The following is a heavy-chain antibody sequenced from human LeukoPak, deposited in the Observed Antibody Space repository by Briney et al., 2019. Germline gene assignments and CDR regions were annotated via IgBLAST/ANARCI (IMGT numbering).Heavy chain of an antibody. J-gene: IGHJ4*02. CDR3: ASESTYRYNY. CDR1: GGSISSGGYY. V-gene: IGHV4-31*03. D-gene: IGHD5-18*01. Sequence: PSQTLSLTCTVSGGSISSGGYYWSWLRQHPGKGLEWIGYIYYSGSTYYNPALKSRVTISVDASKNQFSLKLSSVTAADTAVYYCASESTYRYNYWGQGTLVTVSS. CDR2: IYYSGST.